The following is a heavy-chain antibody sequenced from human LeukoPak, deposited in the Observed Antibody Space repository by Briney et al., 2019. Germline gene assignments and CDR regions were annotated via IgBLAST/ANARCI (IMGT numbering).Heavy chain of an antibody. Sequence: SGTLSLTCAVSGGSISSDNWWGWVRQPPGKGLEWIGSIYYSGSTYYNSSLKSRVTISVDTSKNQFSLKLSSVTAADTAVYYCARDVPHEYYYDSSGFQDKRNWFDPWGQGTLVTVSS. D-gene: IGHD3-22*01. J-gene: IGHJ5*02. CDR3: ARDVPHEYYYDSSGFQDKRNWFDP. CDR2: IYYSGST. CDR1: GGSISSDNW. V-gene: IGHV4-4*02.